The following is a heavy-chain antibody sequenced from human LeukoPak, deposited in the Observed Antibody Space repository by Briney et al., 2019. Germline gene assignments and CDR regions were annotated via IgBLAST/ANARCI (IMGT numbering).Heavy chain of an antibody. J-gene: IGHJ4*02. V-gene: IGHV3-30-3*01. Sequence: GGSLRLSCAASGFTFSSYAMHWVRQAPGKGLEWVAVISYDGSNKYYADSVKGRFTISRDNSKNTLYLQMNSLRAEDTAVYYCARESPPQYSFDYWGQGTLVTVSS. D-gene: IGHD1-26*01. CDR1: GFTFSSYA. CDR2: ISYDGSNK. CDR3: ARESPPQYSFDY.